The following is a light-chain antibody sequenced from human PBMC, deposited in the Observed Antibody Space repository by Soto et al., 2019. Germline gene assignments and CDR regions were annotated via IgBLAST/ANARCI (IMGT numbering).Light chain of an antibody. CDR2: GAS. V-gene: IGKV3-20*01. J-gene: IGKJ1*01. CDR3: QQYGSSPSGT. CDR1: QSVSSSY. Sequence: EFVLTQSPGTLSLSPGERATLSCRASQSVSSSYLAWYQQKPGQAPRLLIYGASSRATGIPDRFSGSGSGTDFTLTISRLEPEDFAVYYCQQYGSSPSGTFGQGTKVEIK.